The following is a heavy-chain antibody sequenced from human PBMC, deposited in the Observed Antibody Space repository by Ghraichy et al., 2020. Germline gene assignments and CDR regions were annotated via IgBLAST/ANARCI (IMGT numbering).Heavy chain of an antibody. CDR2: TYYRSKWYN. CDR1: GDSVSSNSAA. J-gene: IGHJ4*01. D-gene: IGHD4-23*01. V-gene: IGHV6-1*01. Sequence: SETLSLTCAISGDSVSSNSAAWNWIRQSPSIGLEWLGRTYYRSKWYNDYAVSVKSRITINPDTSKNQFSLQLNSVTPEDTAVYYCARVRNDYGGRVIDYWGQGTLVTVSS. CDR3: ARVRNDYGGRVIDY.